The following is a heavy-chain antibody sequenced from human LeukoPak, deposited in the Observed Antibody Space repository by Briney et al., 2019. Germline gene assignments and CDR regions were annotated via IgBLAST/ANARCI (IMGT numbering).Heavy chain of an antibody. Sequence: PSETLSLTCTVSGGSISSSSFYWGWIRQPPGKGLEWIGSIYYSGSTYYNPSLKSRVTISVDTSKNQFSLKLSSATAADTAVYYRARDACSSTSCYGYYYYGMDVWGQGTTVTVSS. CDR2: IYYSGST. CDR3: ARDACSSTSCYGYYYYGMDV. CDR1: GGSISSSSFY. J-gene: IGHJ6*02. D-gene: IGHD2-2*01. V-gene: IGHV4-39*07.